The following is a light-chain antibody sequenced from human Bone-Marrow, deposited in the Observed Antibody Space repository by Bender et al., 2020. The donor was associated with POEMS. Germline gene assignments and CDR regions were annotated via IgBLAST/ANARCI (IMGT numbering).Light chain of an antibody. J-gene: IGLJ2*01. CDR3: QSYDSSLSVPV. Sequence: QSALTQPASVSGSPGQSITISCTGTSSDVGTYNLVSWYQHHPGKAPKLMIYEGTKRPSGISTRFSGSKSGNTASLTITGLQAEDEADYYCQSYDSSLSVPVFGGGTKLTVL. V-gene: IGLV2-14*02. CDR2: EGT. CDR1: SSDVGTYNL.